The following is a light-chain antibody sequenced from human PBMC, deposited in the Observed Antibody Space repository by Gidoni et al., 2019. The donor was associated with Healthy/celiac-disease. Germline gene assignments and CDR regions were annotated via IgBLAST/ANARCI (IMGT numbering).Light chain of an antibody. CDR1: HDISNY. J-gene: IGKJ4*01. Sequence: FQMPQSPSSLSASVGDRVTHTFHASHDISNYLTWYQQKPGKAPKLLIYDASNLETGVPSRFSGSGSGTDFTFTISSLQPEDMATYYCQQYDNPLHTFGGGTKVEIK. V-gene: IGKV1-33*01. CDR3: QQYDNPLHT. CDR2: DAS.